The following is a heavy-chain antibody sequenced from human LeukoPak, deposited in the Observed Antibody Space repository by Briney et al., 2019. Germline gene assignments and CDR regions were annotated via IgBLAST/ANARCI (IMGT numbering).Heavy chain of an antibody. CDR3: ARDSGDILTYYGMDV. D-gene: IGHD3-9*01. Sequence: ASVKVSCKASGYTFTSYGISWVRQAPGQGLEWMGWISAYNGNTNYAQKLQGRVTMTTDTSTSTAYMELSSLRSEDTAVYYCARDSGDILTYYGMDVWGKGTTVTVSS. CDR1: GYTFTSYG. CDR2: ISAYNGNT. V-gene: IGHV1-18*01. J-gene: IGHJ6*04.